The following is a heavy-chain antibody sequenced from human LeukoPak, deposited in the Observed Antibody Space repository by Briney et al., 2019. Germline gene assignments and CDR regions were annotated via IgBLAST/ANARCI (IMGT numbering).Heavy chain of an antibody. CDR3: ARVSGWYSFAIDY. V-gene: IGHV3-53*01. CDR2: IYSGGST. D-gene: IGHD6-19*01. Sequence: GGSLRLSCAASGFTVSSNYMSWVRQAPEKGLEWVSVIYSGGSTYYADSVKGRFTISRDNSKNTLYLQMNSLRAEDTAVYYCARVSGWYSFAIDYWGQGALVTVSS. J-gene: IGHJ4*02. CDR1: GFTVSSNY.